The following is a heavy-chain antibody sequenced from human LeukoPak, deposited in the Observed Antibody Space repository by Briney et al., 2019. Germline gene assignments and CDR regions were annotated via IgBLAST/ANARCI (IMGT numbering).Heavy chain of an antibody. V-gene: IGHV4-59*01. Sequence: SETLSLTCTVAGGSISSYYWSWIRQPPGKGLEWIGYIYYSGNTNYNPSLKSRVTISVDTSKNQFSLKLSSVTAADTAVYYCASSRMTTVTRVADWYFDLWGRGTLVTVSS. CDR2: IYYSGNT. CDR1: GGSISSYY. CDR3: ASSRMTTVTRVADWYFDL. D-gene: IGHD4-17*01. J-gene: IGHJ2*01.